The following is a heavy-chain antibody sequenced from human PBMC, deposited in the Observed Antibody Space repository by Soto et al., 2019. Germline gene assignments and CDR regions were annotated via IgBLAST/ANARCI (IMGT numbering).Heavy chain of an antibody. CDR2: IIPIFGTA. CDR1: GGTFSSYA. CDR3: ARDRRMYSSGWPMTGFDY. V-gene: IGHV1-69*01. Sequence: QVQLEQSGAEVKKPGSSVKVSCKASGGTFSSYAISWVRQAPGQGLEWMGGIIPIFGTANYAQKFQGRVTITADESTSTAYMELSSLRSEDTAVYYCARDRRMYSSGWPMTGFDYWGQGTLVTVSS. D-gene: IGHD6-19*01. J-gene: IGHJ4*02.